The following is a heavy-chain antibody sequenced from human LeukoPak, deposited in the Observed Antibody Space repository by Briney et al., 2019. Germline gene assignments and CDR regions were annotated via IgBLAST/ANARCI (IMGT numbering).Heavy chain of an antibody. CDR2: IYYSGST. D-gene: IGHD4-23*01. Sequence: SETLSLTCIVSGYSISSGYYWGWIRQPPGKGLEWIGSIYYSGSTYYNPSLKSRVTISVDTSKNQFSLKLSSVTAADTAVYYCAGTVVTEDWNFDLWGRGTLVTVSS. CDR1: GYSISSGYY. CDR3: AGTVVTEDWNFDL. V-gene: IGHV4-38-2*02. J-gene: IGHJ2*01.